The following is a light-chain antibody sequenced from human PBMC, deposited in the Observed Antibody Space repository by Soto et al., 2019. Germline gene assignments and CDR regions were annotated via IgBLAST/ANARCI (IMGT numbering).Light chain of an antibody. Sequence: EVVMTQSPATLSVSPGERATLSCRASQSVRSHLAWYQQKPGQAPSLLIFGASTRATGVPARFSGSESGTEFTLTISSLQSEDVALYFCQQYNDWPRTFGGGTKAEIK. V-gene: IGKV3-15*01. J-gene: IGKJ4*01. CDR2: GAS. CDR1: QSVRSH. CDR3: QQYNDWPRT.